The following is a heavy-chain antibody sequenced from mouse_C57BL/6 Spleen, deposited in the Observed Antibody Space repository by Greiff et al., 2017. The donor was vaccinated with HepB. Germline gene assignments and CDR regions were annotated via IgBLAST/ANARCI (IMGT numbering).Heavy chain of an antibody. V-gene: IGHV2-2*01. CDR1: GFSLTSYG. CDR2: IWSGGST. Sequence: VQWVESGPGLVQPSQSLSITCTVSGFSLTSYGVHWVRQSPGKGLEWLGVIWSGGSTDYNAAFISRLSISKDNSKSQVFFKMNSLQADDTAIYYCARDCYAMDYWGQGTSVTVSS. J-gene: IGHJ4*01. CDR3: ARDCYAMDY.